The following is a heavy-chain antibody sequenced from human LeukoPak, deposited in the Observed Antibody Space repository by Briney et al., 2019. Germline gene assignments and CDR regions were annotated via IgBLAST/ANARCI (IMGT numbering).Heavy chain of an antibody. J-gene: IGHJ3*02. CDR3: ARGQSYRGAFDI. D-gene: IGHD1-26*01. CDR2: ISYDGSNK. V-gene: IGHV3-30-3*01. CDR1: GFTFSSYA. Sequence: PGGSLRLSCAASGFTFSSYAMHWVRQALGKGLEWVAVISYDGSNKYYADSVKGRFTISRDNSKNTLYLQMNSLRAEDTAVYYCARGQSYRGAFDIWGQGTMVTVSS.